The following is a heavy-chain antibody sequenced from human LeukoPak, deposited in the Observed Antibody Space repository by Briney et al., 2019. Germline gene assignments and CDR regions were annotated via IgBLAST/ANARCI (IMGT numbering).Heavy chain of an antibody. CDR3: ARGDVGTTLYYGMGV. D-gene: IGHD1-26*01. J-gene: IGHJ6*02. CDR1: GFSISSYW. Sequence: GGSLRLSCVASGFSISSYWMNWVRQAPGKGLEWVANIKQDGSEKNYVDSVRGRFTISRDNAENSLFLQMSSLRVEDTAVYYCARGDVGTTLYYGMGVWGQGTTVTVSS. CDR2: IKQDGSEK. V-gene: IGHV3-7*01.